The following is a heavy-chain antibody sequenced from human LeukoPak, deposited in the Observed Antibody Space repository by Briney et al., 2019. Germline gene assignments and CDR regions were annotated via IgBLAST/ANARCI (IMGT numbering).Heavy chain of an antibody. CDR1: GYTFTSYD. V-gene: IGHV1-8*02. J-gene: IGHJ6*03. D-gene: IGHD3-9*01. Sequence: ASVKVSCKASGYTFTSYDINWVRQATGQGLEWMGWMNPNSGNTGYAQKFQGRVTMTRNTSISTAYMELSSLRSEDTAVYYCARGDYDILTGYYIHNYYMDVWGKGTTVTISS. CDR2: MNPNSGNT. CDR3: ARGDYDILTGYYIHNYYMDV.